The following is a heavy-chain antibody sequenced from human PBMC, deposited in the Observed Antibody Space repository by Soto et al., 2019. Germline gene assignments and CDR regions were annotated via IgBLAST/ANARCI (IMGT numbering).Heavy chain of an antibody. V-gene: IGHV4-59*08. D-gene: IGHD3-10*01. CDR1: GDSISSYY. CDR2: IYYSGST. Sequence: SETLSLTCTVSGDSISSYYWSWIRQTPGKGLEWIGYIYYSGSTNYNPSLKSRVTISVDTSKNQFSLKLNSMTAADTAVYYCARHNYGSGSTYFDYWGQGTLVTSPQ. J-gene: IGHJ4*02. CDR3: ARHNYGSGSTYFDY.